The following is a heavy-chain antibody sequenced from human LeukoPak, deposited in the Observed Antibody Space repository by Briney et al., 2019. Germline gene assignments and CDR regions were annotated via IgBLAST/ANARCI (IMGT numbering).Heavy chain of an antibody. CDR1: GFTFSSYS. CDR3: ARVVYGDYGDYFDY. V-gene: IGHV3-21*01. D-gene: IGHD4-17*01. Sequence: GGSLRLSCAASGFTFSSYSMNWVRQAPGKGLEWVSSISSSSSYIYYADSVKGRFTISRDNSKNTLYLQMNSLRAEDTAVYYCARVVYGDYGDYFDYWGQGTLVTVSS. CDR2: ISSSSSYI. J-gene: IGHJ4*02.